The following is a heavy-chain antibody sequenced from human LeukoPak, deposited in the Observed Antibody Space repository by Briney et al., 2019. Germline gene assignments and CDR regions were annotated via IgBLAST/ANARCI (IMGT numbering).Heavy chain of an antibody. Sequence: PGGSLRLSCAASGFTFSSYGMHWVRQAPGKGLEWVAFIRYDGSNKYYADSVKGRFTISRDNSKNTLYLQMNSQRAEDTAVYYCAKGQQWQVDYFDYWGQGTLVTVSS. CDR2: IRYDGSNK. J-gene: IGHJ4*02. CDR3: AKGQQWQVDYFDY. V-gene: IGHV3-30*02. D-gene: IGHD6-19*01. CDR1: GFTFSSYG.